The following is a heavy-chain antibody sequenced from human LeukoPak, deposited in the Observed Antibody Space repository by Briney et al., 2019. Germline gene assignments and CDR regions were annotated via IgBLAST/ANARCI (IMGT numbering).Heavy chain of an antibody. D-gene: IGHD3-10*01. CDR1: GFTFSSYW. CDR2: IKQDGSEK. J-gene: IGHJ5*02. V-gene: IGHV3-7*03. Sequence: AGGSLRLSCAASGFTFSSYWMSWVRQAPGKGLEWVANIKQDGSEKYYVDSVKGRFTISRDNAKNPLYLQMNSLRAEDTAVYYCAREEEGYYYGSGSYSDPWGQGTLVTVSS. CDR3: AREEEGYYYGSGSYSDP.